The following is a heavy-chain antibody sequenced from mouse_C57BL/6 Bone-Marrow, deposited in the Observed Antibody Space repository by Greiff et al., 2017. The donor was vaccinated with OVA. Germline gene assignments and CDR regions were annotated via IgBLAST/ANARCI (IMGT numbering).Heavy chain of an antibody. CDR3: ASNYGSFAY. CDR2: IWSGGST. Sequence: VQGVESGPGLVQPSQSLSITCTVSGFSLTSYGVHWVRQSPGKGLEWLGVIWSGGSTDYNAAFISRLSISKDNSKSQVFFKMNSLQADDTAIYYCASNYGSFAYWGQGTLVTVSA. J-gene: IGHJ3*01. D-gene: IGHD1-1*01. CDR1: GFSLTSYG. V-gene: IGHV2-2*01.